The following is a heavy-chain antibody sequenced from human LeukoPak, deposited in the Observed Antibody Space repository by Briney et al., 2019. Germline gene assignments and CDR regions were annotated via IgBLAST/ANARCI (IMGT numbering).Heavy chain of an antibody. CDR1: GFTFSTYW. CDR2: IKQDGSEK. J-gene: IGHJ3*02. CDR3: ARAPVWFGRPGAFDI. Sequence: GGSLRLSCVGSGFTFSTYWMSWVRQAPGKGLEWVAHIKQDGSEKYFVDSVKGRFTISRDNAKNSVFLEMNRLRAEDTAVYYCARAPVWFGRPGAFDIWGQGTMVTVSS. D-gene: IGHD3-10*01. V-gene: IGHV3-7*01.